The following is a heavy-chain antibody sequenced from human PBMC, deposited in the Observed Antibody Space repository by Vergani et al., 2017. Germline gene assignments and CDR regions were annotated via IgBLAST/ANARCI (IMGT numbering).Heavy chain of an antibody. D-gene: IGHD2-21*01. V-gene: IGHV3-49*03. CDR2: IRSYMFGDGGTR. J-gene: IGHJ5*02. CDR3: GRGVVVERGIPRVDGLDP. CDR1: GFTTGDYV. Sequence: EAQLAESGGGLVQPGQSLRLSCTASGFTTGDYVMSWFRQAPGKGLEWVGLIRSYMFGDGGTREYAASVKGRFTISSDDSRGTVYLQMGRLESADTAVYYCGRGVVVERGIPRVDGLDPWGPGTLVTVSS.